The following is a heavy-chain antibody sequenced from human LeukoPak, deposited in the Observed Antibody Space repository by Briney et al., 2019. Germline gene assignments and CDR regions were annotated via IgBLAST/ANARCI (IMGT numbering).Heavy chain of an antibody. CDR1: AFTFSNAW. Sequence: GGSLRLSCVASAFTFSNAWMSWVRKAPGKGLEWVGRIKSKTDGGTTDYAAPVKGRFTISRDNSKNTLYLQMGSLRAEDMAVYYCARDRNEEMATFDRDDDAFDIWGQGTMVTVSS. D-gene: IGHD5-24*01. V-gene: IGHV3-15*01. CDR2: IKSKTDGGTT. J-gene: IGHJ3*02. CDR3: ARDRNEEMATFDRDDDAFDI.